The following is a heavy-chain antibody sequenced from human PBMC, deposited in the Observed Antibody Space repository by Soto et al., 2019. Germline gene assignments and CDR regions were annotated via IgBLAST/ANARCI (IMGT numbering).Heavy chain of an antibody. CDR2: IYYSGST. CDR3: ARGSLYYYGMDV. V-gene: IGHV4-61*01. Sequence: QVQLQESGPGLVKPSETLSLTCTVSGGSVSSGSYYRSWIRQPPGKGLEWIGYIYYSGSTNYNPSLKSRVTISVDTSKNQFSLKLSSVTAADTAVYYCARGSLYYYGMDVWGQGTTVTVSS. CDR1: GGSVSSGSYY. J-gene: IGHJ6*02.